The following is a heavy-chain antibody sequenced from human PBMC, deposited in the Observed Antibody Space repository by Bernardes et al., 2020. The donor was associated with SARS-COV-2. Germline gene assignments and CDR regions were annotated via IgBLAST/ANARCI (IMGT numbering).Heavy chain of an antibody. J-gene: IGHJ5*02. CDR3: AREAHTDDYDDIWGSSRGGAFDP. Sequence: SETLSLTCTVSGGSISSYYWSWIRQPPGKGLEWIGYIYYSGSTNYNPSLKSRVTISVDTSKNQFSLKLSSVTAAATAVYYCAREAHTDDYDDIWGSSRGGAFDPWGQGTLVTVSS. CDR1: GGSISSYY. V-gene: IGHV4-59*01. CDR2: IYYSGST. D-gene: IGHD3-16*01.